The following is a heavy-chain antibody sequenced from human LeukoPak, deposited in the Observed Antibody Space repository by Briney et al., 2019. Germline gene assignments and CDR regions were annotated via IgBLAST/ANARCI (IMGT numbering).Heavy chain of an antibody. CDR1: GFDFHNYV. J-gene: IGHJ4*02. Sequence: GGSLRLSCVASGFDFHNYVIHWVRQAPGKGLEWVAVTSYAVNIKYYADSVKGRFTISRDSSSKTVFLQMNSLRTEDTAVYYCVREGYYESGSSPTFYFDYWGQGTLVTVSS. CDR3: VREGYYESGSSPTFYFDY. D-gene: IGHD3-10*01. CDR2: TSYAVNIK. V-gene: IGHV3-30-3*01.